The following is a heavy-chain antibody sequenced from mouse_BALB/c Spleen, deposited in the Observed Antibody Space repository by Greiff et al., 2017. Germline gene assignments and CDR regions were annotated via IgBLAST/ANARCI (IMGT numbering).Heavy chain of an antibody. CDR2: ISYDGSN. CDR3: ARKLWSYAMDY. D-gene: IGHD1-1*02. Sequence: EVKLVESGPGLVKPSQSLSLTCSVTGYSITSGYYWNWIRQFPGNKLEWMGYISYDGSNNYNPSLKNRISITRDTSKNQFFLKLNSVTTEDTATYDCARKLWSYAMDYWGQGTSVTVSS. J-gene: IGHJ4*01. V-gene: IGHV3-6*02. CDR1: GYSITSGYY.